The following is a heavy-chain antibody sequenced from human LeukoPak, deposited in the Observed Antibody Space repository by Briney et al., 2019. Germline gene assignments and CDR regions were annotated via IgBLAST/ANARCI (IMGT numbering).Heavy chain of an antibody. CDR2: IYYSGST. J-gene: IGHJ4*02. V-gene: IGHV4-39*01. D-gene: IGHD3-10*01. CDR1: GGSISSSSYY. Sequence: PSETLSLTCTVSGGSISSSSYYWGWIRQPPGKGLEWIGSIYYSGSTYYNPSLKSRVTISVDTSKNQFSLKLSSVTAADTAVYYCARQGLSYYGSGSYCFFDYWGQGTLVTVSS. CDR3: ARQGLSYYGSGSYCFFDY.